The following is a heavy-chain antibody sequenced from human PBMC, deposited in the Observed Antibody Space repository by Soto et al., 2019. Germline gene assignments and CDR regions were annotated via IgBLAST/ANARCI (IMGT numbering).Heavy chain of an antibody. D-gene: IGHD3-10*01. V-gene: IGHV4-59*01. CDR2: IYYSGST. Sequence: PSETLSLTCTVSGGSISSYYWSWIRQPPGKGLEWIGYIYYSGSTNYNPSLKSRVTISVDTSKNQFSLKLSSVTAADTAVYYCAIARDAGSIFDYWGQGTLVTVSS. CDR3: AIARDAGSIFDY. CDR1: GGSISSYY. J-gene: IGHJ4*02.